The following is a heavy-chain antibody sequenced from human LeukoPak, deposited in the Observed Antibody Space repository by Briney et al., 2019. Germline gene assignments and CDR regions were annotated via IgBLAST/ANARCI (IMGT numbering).Heavy chain of an antibody. Sequence: PGGSLRLSCAASGFTFSSYAMSWVRQAPGKGLEWVSTIVSSGTNTYYADSVKGRFTIPRDDSKNTLYLQMNSLRAEDTAVFYCAKRIGNSWYYFDFWGQGTLVTVSS. CDR1: GFTFSSYA. J-gene: IGHJ4*02. CDR3: AKRIGNSWYYFDF. CDR2: IVSSGTNT. D-gene: IGHD6-13*01. V-gene: IGHV3-23*01.